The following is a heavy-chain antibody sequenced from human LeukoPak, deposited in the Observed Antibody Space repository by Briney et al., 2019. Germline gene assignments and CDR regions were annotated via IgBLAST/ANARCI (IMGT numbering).Heavy chain of an antibody. CDR2: IYHSGST. D-gene: IGHD3-22*01. CDR3: ARAAGSGYPDAFDI. J-gene: IGHJ3*02. CDR1: GGSISSGGYS. V-gene: IGHV4-30-2*01. Sequence: KPSETLSLTCAVSGGSISSGGYSWSWIRQPPGKGLEWIGYIYHSGSTYHNPSLKSRVTISVDRSKNQFSLKLSSVTAADTAVYYCARAAGSGYPDAFDIWGQGTMVTVSS.